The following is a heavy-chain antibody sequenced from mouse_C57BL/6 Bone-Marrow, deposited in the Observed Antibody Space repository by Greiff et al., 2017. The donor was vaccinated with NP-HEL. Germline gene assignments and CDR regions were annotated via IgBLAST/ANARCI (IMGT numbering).Heavy chain of an antibody. CDR3: AREGVGLRQNFDV. D-gene: IGHD2-4*01. J-gene: IGHJ1*03. V-gene: IGHV1-50*01. CDR2: IDPSDSYT. Sequence: QVQLQQPGAELVKPGASVKLSCKASGYTFTSYWMQWVKQRPGQGLEWIGEIDPSDSYTNYNQKFKGKATLTVDTSPSTAYMQLSSLTSEDSAVYYCAREGVGLRQNFDVWGTGTTVTVSS. CDR1: GYTFTSYW.